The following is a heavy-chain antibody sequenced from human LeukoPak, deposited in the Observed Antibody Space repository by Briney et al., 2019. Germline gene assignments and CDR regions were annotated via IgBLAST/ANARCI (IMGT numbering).Heavy chain of an antibody. J-gene: IGHJ6*02. CDR3: ARDRRIVVANYGMDV. CDR1: GFTFSTYW. D-gene: IGHD3-22*01. CDR2: IKQDGSET. V-gene: IGHV3-7*01. Sequence: GGSLGLSCAASGFTFSTYWMSWVRQAPGKGLEWVASIKQDGSETYYVDSVKGRFTISRDNAKNSLYLQMNSLRAEDTAVYYCARDRRIVVANYGMDVWGQGTTVTVSS.